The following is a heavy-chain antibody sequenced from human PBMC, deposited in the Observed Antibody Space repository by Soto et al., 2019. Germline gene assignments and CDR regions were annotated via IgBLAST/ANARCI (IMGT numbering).Heavy chain of an antibody. V-gene: IGHV3-72*01. CDR3: AMLGGWSGGSSGMDV. CDR1: GLIFSDYH. J-gene: IGHJ6*02. CDR2: FRRKANSYTT. D-gene: IGHD3-10*01. Sequence: EVQLVESGGGLVQPGGSLRLSCAASGLIFSDYHMDWVRQAPGQGLEWVGRFRRKANSYTTEYAASVKGRFTISRDDSKNSLYLQMNSLTSEDTAVYYCAMLGGWSGGSSGMDVWGQGTTVTVSS.